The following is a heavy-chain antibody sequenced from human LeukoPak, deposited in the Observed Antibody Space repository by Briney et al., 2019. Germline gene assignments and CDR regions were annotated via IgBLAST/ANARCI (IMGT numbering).Heavy chain of an antibody. CDR1: GFTVSSKY. J-gene: IGHJ4*02. Sequence: GGSLRLSCATFGFTVSSKYMSWVRQAPGKGLEWVSILYSADNTNYADSVKGRFTISSDNSKNTLYLQVNSLRVEDTAVYYCAREKAPNGPDYWGQGTLVTVSS. V-gene: IGHV3-66*01. D-gene: IGHD4-17*01. CDR2: LYSADNT. CDR3: AREKAPNGPDY.